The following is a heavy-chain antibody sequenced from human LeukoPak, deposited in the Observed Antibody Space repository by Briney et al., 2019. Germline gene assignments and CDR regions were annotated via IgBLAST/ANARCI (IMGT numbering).Heavy chain of an antibody. CDR3: ARERSLTAAGNWFDP. D-gene: IGHD6-13*01. Sequence: SETLSLTCTVSGYSISSGFFWGWIRPPPGKGLEGIGSLYHGGSTHFNPSLKSRVNISGDMSKNQFSLKLDSVTAADTAVYYCARERSLTAAGNWFDPWGQGTLVTVSS. V-gene: IGHV4-38-2*02. J-gene: IGHJ5*02. CDR2: LYHGGST. CDR1: GYSISSGFF.